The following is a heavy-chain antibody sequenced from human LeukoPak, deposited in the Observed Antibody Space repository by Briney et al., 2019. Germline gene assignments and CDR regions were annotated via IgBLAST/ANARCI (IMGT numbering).Heavy chain of an antibody. CDR3: ASPTGRGPYSSRFDY. J-gene: IGHJ4*02. Sequence: GGSLRLSCAASGFTFSSYAMTWVRQAPGEGLQWVSGISGSGTSAYYADSVRGRFTISRDNSKNTLYLQMNSLRAENTAVYYCASPTGRGPYSSRFDYWGQGTLVTVSS. V-gene: IGHV3-23*01. CDR1: GFTFSSYA. D-gene: IGHD4-11*01. CDR2: ISGSGTSA.